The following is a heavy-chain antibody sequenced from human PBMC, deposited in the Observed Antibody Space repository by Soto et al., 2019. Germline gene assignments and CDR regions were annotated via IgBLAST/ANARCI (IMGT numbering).Heavy chain of an antibody. CDR1: LFIVSDNY. V-gene: IGHV3-66*01. Sequence: EVRLVQSGGGLVQPGGSLRLSCAASLFIVSDNYMSWVRQAPWKGLEWVSLIYSGGGTDYAESVKGRFTISRDNSKNTLYLQMNSLKAEDTGIYYCATRMTTAPYWGQGTVVTVSS. J-gene: IGHJ4*02. D-gene: IGHD4-17*01. CDR2: IYSGGGT. CDR3: ATRMTTAPY.